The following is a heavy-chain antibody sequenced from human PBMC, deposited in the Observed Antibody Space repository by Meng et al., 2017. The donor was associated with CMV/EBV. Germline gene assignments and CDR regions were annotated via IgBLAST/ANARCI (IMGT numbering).Heavy chain of an antibody. CDR2: INHSGST. CDR3: ARGSRRLPRFNWFDP. J-gene: IGHJ5*02. CDR1: GGSFSGYY. D-gene: IGHD3-3*01. V-gene: IGHV4-34*01. Sequence: QVQLQQLGAGLLKPSETPSLTCAVYGGSFSGYYWSWIRQPPGKGLEWIGEINHSGSTNYNPSLKSRVTISVDTSKNQFSLKLSSVTAADTAVYYCARGSRRLPRFNWFDPWGQGTLVTVSS.